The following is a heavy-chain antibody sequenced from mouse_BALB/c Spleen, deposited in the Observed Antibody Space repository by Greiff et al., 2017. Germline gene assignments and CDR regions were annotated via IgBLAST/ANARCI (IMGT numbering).Heavy chain of an antibody. Sequence: VQLQQSGPGLVKPSQSLSLTCSVTGYSITSGYYWNWIRQFPGNKLEWMGYISYDGSNNYNPSLKNRISITRDTSKNQFFLKLNSVTTEDTATYCCARGDYYGRGFAYWGQGTLVTVSA. CDR3: ARGDYYGRGFAY. CDR1: GYSITSGYY. V-gene: IGHV3-6*02. CDR2: ISYDGSN. J-gene: IGHJ3*01. D-gene: IGHD1-1*01.